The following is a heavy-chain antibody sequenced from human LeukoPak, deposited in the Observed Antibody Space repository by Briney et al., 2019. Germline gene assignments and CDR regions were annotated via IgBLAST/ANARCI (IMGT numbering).Heavy chain of an antibody. J-gene: IGHJ4*02. CDR1: GFTFGGYT. CDR3: ARVSIFGVVIANDY. CDR2: ITSGGDYM. Sequence: GGSLRLSCAASGFTFGGYTMSWIRQAPGKGLQWVSTITSGGDYMYYADPVKGRFTISRDDSKNSLYLHMNSLRAEDTAVYYCARVSIFGVVIANDYWGQGTVVTVSS. V-gene: IGHV3-21*01. D-gene: IGHD3-16*02.